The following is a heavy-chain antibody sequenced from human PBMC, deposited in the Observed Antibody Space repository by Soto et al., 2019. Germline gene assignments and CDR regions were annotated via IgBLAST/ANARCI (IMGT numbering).Heavy chain of an antibody. D-gene: IGHD6-13*01. Sequence: SETQSLTCTVSGGSISSYYWSWIRQPPGKGLVWIGYIYYSGSTNYNPSLKSRVTISVDTSKNQFSLKLSSVTAADTAVYYCARRIAAAGTKGVYYYYGMDVWGQGTTVTVSS. V-gene: IGHV4-59*01. J-gene: IGHJ6*02. CDR1: GGSISSYY. CDR3: ARRIAAAGTKGVYYYYGMDV. CDR2: IYYSGST.